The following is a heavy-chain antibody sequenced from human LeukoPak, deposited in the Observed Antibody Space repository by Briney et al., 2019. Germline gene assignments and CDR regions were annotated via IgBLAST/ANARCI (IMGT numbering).Heavy chain of an antibody. J-gene: IGHJ4*02. V-gene: IGHV3-74*01. CDR3: ARGSGWFYFDY. Sequence: GGSLRLSCAASGFTFSSYWMHWVRQAPGKGLVWVSRINSDGSSTSYADSVKGRFTISRDNAKNTLYLQMNSLRAEDTAVYYCARGSGWFYFDYWGQGTLVTVSS. CDR1: GFTFSSYW. D-gene: IGHD6-19*01. CDR2: INSDGSST.